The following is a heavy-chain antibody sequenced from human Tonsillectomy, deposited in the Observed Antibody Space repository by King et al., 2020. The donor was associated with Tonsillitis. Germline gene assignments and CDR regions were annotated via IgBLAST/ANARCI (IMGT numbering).Heavy chain of an antibody. CDR3: AKRGGYCSGGSCHHSPYGMDV. J-gene: IGHJ6*02. V-gene: IGHV3-30*18. CDR2: ISYDGSNK. CDR1: GFTFSSYG. D-gene: IGHD2-15*01. Sequence: VQLVESGGGVVQPGRSLRLSCAASGFTFSSYGMHWVRQAPGKGLEWVAVISYDGSNKYYADSVKGRFTISRDNSKNTLYLHMNSLRAEDTAVYYCAKRGGYCSGGSCHHSPYGMDVWGQGTTVTVSS.